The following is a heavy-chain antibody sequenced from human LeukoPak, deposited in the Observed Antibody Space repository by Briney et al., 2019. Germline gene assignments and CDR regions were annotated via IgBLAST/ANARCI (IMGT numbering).Heavy chain of an antibody. CDR1: GGSVSSHNYY. V-gene: IGHV4-61*01. D-gene: IGHD3-10*01. CDR2: ISYTGTT. CDR3: ARGWLSFGEHFDY. Sequence: SETLSLTCSVPGGSVSSHNYYWSWIRQPPGKGLEWIGFISYTGTTNYNPSLQSRLTMSVDTSKNQFSLKLSSVTAADTAVYYCARGWLSFGEHFDYWGQGTLVTVSS. J-gene: IGHJ4*02.